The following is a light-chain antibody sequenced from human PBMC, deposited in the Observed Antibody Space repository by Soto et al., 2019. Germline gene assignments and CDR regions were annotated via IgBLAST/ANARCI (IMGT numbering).Light chain of an antibody. V-gene: IGKV3-11*01. CDR1: QSVSNNY. CDR3: QQRSNWPPLT. Sequence: EIVLTQSPGTLSLSPGERATLSCRASQSVSNNYLAWYQQKPGQAPRLLIYDASNRATGIPARFSGSGSGTDFTLTISSLEPEDFAVYCCQQRSNWPPLTFGGGTKVDIK. J-gene: IGKJ4*01. CDR2: DAS.